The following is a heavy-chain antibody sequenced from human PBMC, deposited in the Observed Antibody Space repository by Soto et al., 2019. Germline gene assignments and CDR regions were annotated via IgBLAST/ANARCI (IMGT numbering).Heavy chain of an antibody. Sequence: QVQLQESGPGLVKPSETLSLTCTVSSDSIAGENWWSWVRQPPGLGLEWIGEVFHTGGTNYNPSRKSRVTMEVDKSKNQSSLKLISATAADPAVYYCARVFSSGSGWLYYFDFWGQGTLVSVSS. CDR1: SDSIAGENW. CDR2: VFHTGGT. V-gene: IGHV4-4*02. J-gene: IGHJ4*02. CDR3: ARVFSSGSGWLYYFDF. D-gene: IGHD6-19*01.